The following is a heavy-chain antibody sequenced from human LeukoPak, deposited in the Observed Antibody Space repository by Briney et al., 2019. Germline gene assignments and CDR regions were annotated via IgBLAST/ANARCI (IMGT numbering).Heavy chain of an antibody. V-gene: IGHV4-31*03. CDR3: AREGYYYDSSGPIDY. CDR2: ISHSGNT. D-gene: IGHD3-22*01. J-gene: IGHJ4*02. Sequence: PSQTLSLTCTVSGGSISSAPYYWSWLRQRPGTGLEWMGYISHSGNTYYNPSLKSRLNISADTSRNQFSLKLRSVTAADTALYFCAREGYYYDSSGPIDYWGQGTRVTVSS. CDR1: GGSISSAPYY.